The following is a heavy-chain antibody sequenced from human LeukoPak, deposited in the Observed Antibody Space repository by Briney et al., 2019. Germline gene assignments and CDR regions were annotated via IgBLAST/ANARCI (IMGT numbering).Heavy chain of an antibody. CDR3: AKDSAGYCSSTSCYIFDY. Sequence: GRSLRLSCAASGFTFSSYGMHWVRQAPGKGLEWVAVIWYDGSNKYYADSVKGRFTISRDNSKNTLYLQMNSLRAEGTAVYYCAKDSAGYCSSTSCYIFDYWGQGTLVTVSS. CDR1: GFTFSSYG. CDR2: IWYDGSNK. V-gene: IGHV3-33*06. D-gene: IGHD2-2*02. J-gene: IGHJ4*02.